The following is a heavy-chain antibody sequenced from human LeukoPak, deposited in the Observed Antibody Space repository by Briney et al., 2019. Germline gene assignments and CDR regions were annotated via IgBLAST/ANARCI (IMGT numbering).Heavy chain of an antibody. V-gene: IGHV3-66*01. CDR2: IYSGGTT. CDR3: ARDLRGYSYGHFDY. Sequence: HTGGSLRLSCAASGFTVSSNYMSWVRQAPGKGLEWVSVIYSGGTTYYADSVKGRFTISRDNSKNTLYLQMNSLRAEDTAVYYCARDLRGYSYGHFDYWGQGTLVTVSS. J-gene: IGHJ4*02. D-gene: IGHD5-18*01. CDR1: GFTVSSNY.